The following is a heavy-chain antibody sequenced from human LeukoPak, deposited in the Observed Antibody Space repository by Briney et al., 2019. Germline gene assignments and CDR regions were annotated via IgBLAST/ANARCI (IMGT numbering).Heavy chain of an antibody. Sequence: GGSLRLSCVASGFTLSSHVVHWVRQAPGKGLEWVALISSDGTTKYNADSVEGRFTISRDTSMDTLYLQMNSLRVDDTSVYYCARGILSPRSVAFDVWGEATMVTVS. CDR3: ARGILSPRSVAFDV. D-gene: IGHD3-3*01. J-gene: IGHJ3*01. V-gene: IGHV3-30-3*01. CDR2: ISSDGTTK. CDR1: GFTLSSHV.